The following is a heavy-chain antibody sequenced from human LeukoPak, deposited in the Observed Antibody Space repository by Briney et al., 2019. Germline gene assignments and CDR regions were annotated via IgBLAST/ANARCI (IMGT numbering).Heavy chain of an antibody. D-gene: IGHD1-26*01. CDR3: AKTIGAIVHDY. CDR2: ISGSGTST. Sequence: PGGSLSLSCAASGFTFRSFAMSWFRQAPGKGLEWVSTISGSGTSTYYADSLKGRFTISRDNSKNTLYQQMNSLRAEDTAEYYCAKTIGAIVHDYWGQGTLVTVSS. CDR1: GFTFRSFA. V-gene: IGHV3-23*01. J-gene: IGHJ4*02.